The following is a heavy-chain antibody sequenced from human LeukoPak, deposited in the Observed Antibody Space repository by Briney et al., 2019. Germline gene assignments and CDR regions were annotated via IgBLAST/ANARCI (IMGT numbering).Heavy chain of an antibody. D-gene: IGHD2-2*01. J-gene: IGHJ6*03. CDR1: GYTFTGYY. CDR3: ARDISSPVIYCYMDV. Sequence: ASVKVSCKASGYTFTGYYMHWVRQAPGQGLEWMGWINPNSGGTNYAQKFQGRVTMTRDTSISTAYMELSRLRSDDTAVYYCARDISSPVIYCYMDVWGKGTTVTVSS. V-gene: IGHV1-2*02. CDR2: INPNSGGT.